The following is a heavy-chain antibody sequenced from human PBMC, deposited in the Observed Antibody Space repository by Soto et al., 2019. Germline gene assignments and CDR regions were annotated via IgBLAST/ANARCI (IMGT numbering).Heavy chain of an antibody. V-gene: IGHV6-1*01. J-gene: IGHJ4*02. CDR2: TYYRSKWSKWYH. D-gene: IGHD6-13*01. Sequence: QVQLQPSGPGLVKPSQTLSLTCAVSGDSVSSDNAAWDWIRQSPSRGLEWLGRTYYRSKWSKWYHEYAVSMKSRITINPDTSKIRFSLQMNSVTPEDTAVYYSAGEASGSWYTGGQGTLVTVSS. CDR1: GDSVSSDNAA. CDR3: AGEASGSWYT.